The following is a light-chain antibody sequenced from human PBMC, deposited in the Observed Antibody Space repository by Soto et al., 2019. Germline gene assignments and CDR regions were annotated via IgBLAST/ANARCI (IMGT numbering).Light chain of an antibody. J-gene: IGKJ5*01. CDR1: QSLNNG. V-gene: IGKV1-5*01. CDR3: QQYHRSSIT. CDR2: DAS. Sequence: IHMTHSPATLSASVLYRVTITFLSIQSLNNGLSFYQQKPGKAPNLLIYDASTLERGVPSRFSGTGSGTEITLTISSLQPDDFATYYCQQYHRSSITFGQGTRLEIK.